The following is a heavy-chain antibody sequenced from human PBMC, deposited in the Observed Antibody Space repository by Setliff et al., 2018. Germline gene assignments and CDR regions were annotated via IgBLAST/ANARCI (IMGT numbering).Heavy chain of an antibody. CDR1: GYSFTLYA. V-gene: IGHV1-2*02. J-gene: IGHJ6*03. D-gene: IGHD6-19*01. Sequence: ASVKVSCKASGYSFTLYAMHWMRQAPGQRLEWMGWMNIDNGGTTYAQAFQARITMTRDTSISTAYMELTSLRSDDAAVYYCARGPSGWSSATSRYYFYMDVWGKGTAVTVSS. CDR2: MNIDNGGT. CDR3: ARGPSGWSSATSRYYFYMDV.